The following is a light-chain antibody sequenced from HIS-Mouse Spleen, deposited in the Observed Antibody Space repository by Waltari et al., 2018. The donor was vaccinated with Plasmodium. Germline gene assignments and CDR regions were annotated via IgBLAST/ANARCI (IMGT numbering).Light chain of an antibody. J-gene: IGKJ3*01. CDR3: QHYNNWSFT. CDR2: GAS. V-gene: IGKV3-15*01. CDR1: QSVSSN. Sequence: EIVMTQSPATLSVSPGERATLSCRASQSVSSNLAWYQQKPGQAPRLPIYGASTRATGIPARFRGSGSGTESTLTISSLQSEDFAVYYCQHYNNWSFTFGPGTKVDIK.